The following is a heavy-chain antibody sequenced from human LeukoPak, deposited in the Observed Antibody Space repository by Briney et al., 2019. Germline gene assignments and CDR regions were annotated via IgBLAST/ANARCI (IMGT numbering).Heavy chain of an antibody. CDR1: GFTFSSYG. D-gene: IGHD2-2*01. CDR2: IRYDGSNK. Sequence: PGGSLRLSCAASGFTFSSYGMHWVRQAPGKGLEWVAFIRYDGSNKYYADSVKGRFTISRDNSKNTLYLQMNSLRAEDTAVYYCATRMPDLLYYFDYWGQGTLVTVSS. CDR3: ATRMPDLLYYFDY. V-gene: IGHV3-30*02. J-gene: IGHJ4*02.